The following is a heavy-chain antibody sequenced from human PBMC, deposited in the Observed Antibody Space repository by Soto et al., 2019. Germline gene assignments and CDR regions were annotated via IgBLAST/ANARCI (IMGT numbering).Heavy chain of an antibody. CDR2: IYYSGST. CDR1: GGSISSYY. D-gene: IGHD1-20*01. J-gene: IGHJ3*02. Sequence: PSETLSLTCTVSGGSISSYYWSWIRQPPGKGLEWIGYIYYSGSTNYSPSLKSRVTISVDTSKNQFSLKLSSVTAADTAVYFCANWCSGWRGTADAFDIWGQGTMFTVSS. CDR3: ANWCSGWRGTADAFDI. V-gene: IGHV4-59*08.